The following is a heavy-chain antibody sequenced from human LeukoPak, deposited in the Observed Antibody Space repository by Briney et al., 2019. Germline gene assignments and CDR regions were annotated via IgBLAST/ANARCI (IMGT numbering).Heavy chain of an antibody. D-gene: IGHD2-2*01. V-gene: IGHV3-23*01. J-gene: IGHJ4*02. Sequence: GGSLRLSCGASGHPFSSYAMPWARHAPGQGLEWVSTISGSGGGTYYADSVKGRFIISRDNSKNTLYLQMNSLRAEDTAVYYCAKKWCSSTICSRWDYFDYWGQGSLVTVSS. CDR2: ISGSGGGT. CDR3: AKKWCSSTICSRWDYFDY. CDR1: GHPFSSYA.